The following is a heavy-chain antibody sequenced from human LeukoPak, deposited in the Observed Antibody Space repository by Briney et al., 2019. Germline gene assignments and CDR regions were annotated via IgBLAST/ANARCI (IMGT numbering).Heavy chain of an antibody. Sequence: PGGSLRLSRAASGFTFSSYSMNWVRQAPGKGLEWVSSISSSSSYIYYADSVKGRFTISRDNAKNSLYLQMNSLRAEDTAVYYCARGGWGGSGWSPPAIYYYYGMDVWGQGTTVTVSS. D-gene: IGHD6-19*01. CDR3: ARGGWGGSGWSPPAIYYYYGMDV. CDR2: ISSSSSYI. V-gene: IGHV3-21*01. CDR1: GFTFSSYS. J-gene: IGHJ6*02.